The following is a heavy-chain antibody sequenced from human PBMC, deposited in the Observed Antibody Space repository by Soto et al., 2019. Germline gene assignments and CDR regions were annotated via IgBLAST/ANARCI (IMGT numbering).Heavy chain of an antibody. J-gene: IGHJ4*02. CDR2: ISSSSSSYI. D-gene: IGHD3-9*01. CDR1: GFTFSSYS. V-gene: IGHV3-21*01. Sequence: GGSLRLSCAASGFTFSSYSMNWVRQAPGKGLEWVSSISSSSSSYIYYADSVKGRFTISRDNAKNSLYLQMNSLRAEDTAVYYCAREGQTGFSLDYWGQGTLVTVSS. CDR3: AREGQTGFSLDY.